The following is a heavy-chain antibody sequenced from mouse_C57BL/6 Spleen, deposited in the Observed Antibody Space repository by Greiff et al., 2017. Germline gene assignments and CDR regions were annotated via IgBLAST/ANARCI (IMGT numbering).Heavy chain of an antibody. Sequence: QVQLQQSGAELVKPGASVKLSCKASGYAFRSYWMNWVKQRPGKGLAWIGQISPGAGDTNYNGKFKGKATLAADKSSSPAYMQLSSLTSEASAVYFGARDGMMVTRGNYFDYWGQGTTLTVSS. J-gene: IGHJ2*01. CDR2: ISPGAGDT. V-gene: IGHV1-80*01. CDR1: GYAFRSYW. CDR3: ARDGMMVTRGNYFDY. D-gene: IGHD2-3*01.